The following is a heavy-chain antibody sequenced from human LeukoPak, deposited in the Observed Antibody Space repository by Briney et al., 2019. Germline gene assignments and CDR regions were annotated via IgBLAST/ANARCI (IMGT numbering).Heavy chain of an antibody. D-gene: IGHD2-2*02. CDR2: INPNSGGT. CDR3: ARDSIVVVPAAIRWVYYYYYMDV. V-gene: IGHV1-2*02. J-gene: IGHJ6*03. CDR1: GYTFTGYY. Sequence: ASVKVSCKACGYTFTGYYMHWVRQAPGQGLEWMGWINPNSGGTNYAQKFQGRVTMTRDTSISTAYMELSRLRSDDTAVYYCARDSIVVVPAAIRWVYYYYYMDVWGKGTTVTVSS.